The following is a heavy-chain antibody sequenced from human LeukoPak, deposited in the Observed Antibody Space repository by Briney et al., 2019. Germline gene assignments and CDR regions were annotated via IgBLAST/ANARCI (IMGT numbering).Heavy chain of an antibody. J-gene: IGHJ4*02. V-gene: IGHV6-1*01. Sequence: SQTLSLTCAISGDSVSSNSVTWNWIRQSPSRGLEWLGRTYYRSMWYNDYAVSVKSRITITPDTSRNQFSLQLNSVTPEDTAVYYCARDTAPDYYDSSGYQVGFDYWGQGTLVTVSS. CDR1: GDSVSSNSVT. CDR3: ARDTAPDYYDSSGYQVGFDY. CDR2: TYYRSMWYN. D-gene: IGHD3-22*01.